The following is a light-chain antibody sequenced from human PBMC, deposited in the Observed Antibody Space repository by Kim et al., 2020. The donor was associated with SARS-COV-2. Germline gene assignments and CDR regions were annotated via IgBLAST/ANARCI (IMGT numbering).Light chain of an antibody. Sequence: EIVLTQSPATLSLSPGERVTLSCRASQSVSSSYLSWYQQRPGQAPRLLIYGASTRATGIPARFSGSGSGTDFTLTISSLQPEDFAVYHCQQDYNLPYTFGQGTKLEI. CDR1: QSVSSSY. CDR2: GAS. J-gene: IGKJ2*01. CDR3: QQDYNLPYT. V-gene: IGKV3D-7*01.